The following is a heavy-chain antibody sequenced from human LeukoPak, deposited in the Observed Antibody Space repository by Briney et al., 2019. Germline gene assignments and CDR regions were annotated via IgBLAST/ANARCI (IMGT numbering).Heavy chain of an antibody. Sequence: SETLSLTCAVSGGSVSSYYWSWIRQPPGKGLEWIAYISHNGDTNYNPSLKSRVTISLDTSKNQFSLKLSSVTAADTAVFYCARLHCIGDCHFYYFDSWGQGTLVTVSS. J-gene: IGHJ4*02. V-gene: IGHV4-59*02. CDR2: ISHNGDT. CDR1: GGSVSSYY. D-gene: IGHD2-21*02. CDR3: ARLHCIGDCHFYYFDS.